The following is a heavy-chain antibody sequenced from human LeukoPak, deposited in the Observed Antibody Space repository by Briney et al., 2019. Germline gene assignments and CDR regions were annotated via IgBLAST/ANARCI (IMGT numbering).Heavy chain of an antibody. CDR1: GFTFSSYA. V-gene: IGHV3-23*01. Sequence: GGSLRLSCAASGFTFSSYAMSWVRQAPGKGLEWVSSISGSGGSTYYADSVKGRFTISRDNPKNTVYLQMNSLRGEDTAVYYCAKEAAGTHHFDYWGQGTLVTVSS. CDR2: ISGSGGST. D-gene: IGHD6-13*01. CDR3: AKEAAGTHHFDY. J-gene: IGHJ4*02.